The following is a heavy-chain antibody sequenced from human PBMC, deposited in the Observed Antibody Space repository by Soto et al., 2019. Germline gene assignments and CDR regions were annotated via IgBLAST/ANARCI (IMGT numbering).Heavy chain of an antibody. CDR3: ARDYASGYYYYYYGMDV. J-gene: IGHJ6*02. CDR2: IKQDGSEK. V-gene: IGHV3-7*01. D-gene: IGHD6-25*01. Sequence: QSGGSLRLSCAASGFTFSSYWMSWVRQAPGKGLEWVANIKQDGSEKYYVDSVKGRFTISRDNAKNSLYLQMNSLRAEDTAVYYCARDYASGYYYYYYGMDVWGQGTTVTVSS. CDR1: GFTFSSYW.